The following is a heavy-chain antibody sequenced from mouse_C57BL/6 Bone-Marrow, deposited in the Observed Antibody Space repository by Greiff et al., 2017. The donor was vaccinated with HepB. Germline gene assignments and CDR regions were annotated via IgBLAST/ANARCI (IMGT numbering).Heavy chain of an antibody. CDR3: ARDAY. Sequence: QVQLKESGPELVKPGAPVKISCKASGYAFSSSWMNWVKQRPGKGLEWIGRIYPGDGDTNYNGKFKGKATLTADKSSSTAYMPLSSLTSEDSAVYFCARDAYWGQGTLVTVSA. V-gene: IGHV1-82*01. CDR1: GYAFSSSW. CDR2: IYPGDGDT. J-gene: IGHJ3*01.